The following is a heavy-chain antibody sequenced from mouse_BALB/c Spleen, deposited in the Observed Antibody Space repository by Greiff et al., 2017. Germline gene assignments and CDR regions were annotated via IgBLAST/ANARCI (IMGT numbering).Heavy chain of an antibody. J-gene: IGHJ3*01. Sequence: DVQLVESGGGLVKPGGSLKLSCAASGFTFSDYYMYWVRQTPEKRLEWVATISDGGSYTYYPDSVKGRFTISRDNAKNNLYLQMSSLKSEDTAMYYCARGYDGYRSWFAYWGQGTLVTVSA. D-gene: IGHD2-3*01. CDR2: ISDGGSYT. V-gene: IGHV5-4*02. CDR3: ARGYDGYRSWFAY. CDR1: GFTFSDYY.